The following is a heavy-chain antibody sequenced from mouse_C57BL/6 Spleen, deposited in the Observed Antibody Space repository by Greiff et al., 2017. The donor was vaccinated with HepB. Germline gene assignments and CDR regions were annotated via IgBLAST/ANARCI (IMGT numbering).Heavy chain of an antibody. CDR1: GYAFSSYW. D-gene: IGHD2-1*01. J-gene: IGHJ3*01. V-gene: IGHV1-80*01. CDR3: ARDYYGNPSWFAY. CDR2: IYPGDGDT. Sequence: QVQLQQSGAELVKPGASVKISCKASGYAFSSYWMNWVKQRPGKGLEWIGQIYPGDGDTNYNGKFKGKATLTADKSSSTAYMQLSSLTSEDSAVYVCARDYYGNPSWFAYWGQGTLVTVSA.